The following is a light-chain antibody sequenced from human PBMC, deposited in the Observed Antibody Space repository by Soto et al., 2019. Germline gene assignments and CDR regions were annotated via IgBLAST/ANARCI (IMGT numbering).Light chain of an antibody. CDR3: QQQGSSPRT. Sequence: EIVLTQAPGTLSLSPGERATLSCRASQSVSSSYLAWYQQKPGQAPRLLIYGVSSRATGIPDRFSGSGSGTDFTLTISSLEPEDFAVYYCQQQGSSPRTFGQGTKVDIK. CDR1: QSVSSSY. V-gene: IGKV3-20*01. J-gene: IGKJ1*01. CDR2: GVS.